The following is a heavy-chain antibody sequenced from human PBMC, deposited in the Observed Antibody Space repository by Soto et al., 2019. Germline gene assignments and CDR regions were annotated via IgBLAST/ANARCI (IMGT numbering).Heavy chain of an antibody. V-gene: IGHV1-69*01. CDR3: ARDGSGYRSRASPMDV. Sequence: QVQLVQSGAEVKKPGSSVKVSCKASGDTFSSYAISWVRQAPGQGLEWMGGIIPIFGTANYAQKFQGRVTITADESTSTAYMELSSLRXXXTAVYYCARDGSGYRSRASPMDVWGXXXXXXVSS. CDR1: GDTFSSYA. J-gene: IGHJ6*01. CDR2: IIPIFGTA. D-gene: IGHD3-22*01.